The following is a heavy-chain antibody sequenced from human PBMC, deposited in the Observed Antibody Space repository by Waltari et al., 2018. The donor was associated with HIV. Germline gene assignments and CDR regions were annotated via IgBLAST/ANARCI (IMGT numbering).Heavy chain of an antibody. Sequence: EVQLLESGGGLVQPGGSLRLSCAASGFTFSSYAMSWVRQAPGKGWGWVSAIGGGGGRTYYADSVKGRFTISRDNSKNTLYLQMNSLRAEDTAVYYCANLPPHIVVVTARGTFGYWGQGTLVTVSS. D-gene: IGHD2-21*02. CDR3: ANLPPHIVVVTARGTFGY. CDR2: IGGGGGRT. V-gene: IGHV3-23*01. CDR1: GFTFSSYA. J-gene: IGHJ4*02.